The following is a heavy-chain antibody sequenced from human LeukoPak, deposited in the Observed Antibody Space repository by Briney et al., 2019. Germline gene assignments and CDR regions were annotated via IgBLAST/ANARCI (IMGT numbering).Heavy chain of an antibody. CDR1: GFTFSSYW. CDR3: AREDRSGYPYYYGMDV. J-gene: IGHJ6*02. Sequence: PGGSLRLSCAASGFTFSSYWMHWVRQAPGKGLVWVARINSDGSSTSYADSVKGRFTISRDNAKNTLYLQMNSLRAEDTAVYYCAREDRSGYPYYYGMDVWGQGTTVTVSS. D-gene: IGHD3-22*01. CDR2: INSDGSST. V-gene: IGHV3-74*01.